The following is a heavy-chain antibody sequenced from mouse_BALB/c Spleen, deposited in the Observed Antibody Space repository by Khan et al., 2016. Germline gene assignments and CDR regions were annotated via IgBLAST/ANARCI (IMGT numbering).Heavy chain of an antibody. J-gene: IGHJ3*01. CDR2: IRSKSNNYAT. CDR3: VRDEYGNYFAD. D-gene: IGHD2-10*02. Sequence: EVQLLETGGGLVQPKGSLKLSCAASGFTFNTNAMNWVRQAPGKGLEWVARIRSKSNNYATYYADSVKDRFTISRDDSQSMLYLQMNNLKTEDTAMYCCVRDEYGNYFADWGQGTLVTVSA. V-gene: IGHV10S3*01. CDR1: GFTFNTNA.